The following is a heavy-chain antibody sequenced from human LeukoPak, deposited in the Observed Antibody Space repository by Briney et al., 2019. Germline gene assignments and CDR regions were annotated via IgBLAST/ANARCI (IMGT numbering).Heavy chain of an antibody. Sequence: SETLSLTCTVSGRSISSYYWSWIRQPPGKGLEWIGYIYYSGSTNYNPSLKSRVTISVDTSKNQFSLKLSSVTAADTAVYYCARDARYSSSWFNWFDPWGQGTLVTVSS. CDR2: IYYSGST. CDR1: GRSISSYY. V-gene: IGHV4-59*01. J-gene: IGHJ5*02. CDR3: ARDARYSSSWFNWFDP. D-gene: IGHD6-13*01.